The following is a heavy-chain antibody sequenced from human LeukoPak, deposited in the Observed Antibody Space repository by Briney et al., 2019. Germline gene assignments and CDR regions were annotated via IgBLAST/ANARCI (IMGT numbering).Heavy chain of an antibody. CDR1: GGSISSGDYY. D-gene: IGHD3-3*01. Sequence: SETLSLTCTVSGGSISSGDYYWSWIRQPPGKGLAWIGYIYYSGSTYYNPSLKSRVTISVDTSKNQFSLKLSSVTAADTAVYYCARTYYDFWSGYRNEYFQHWGQGTLVTVSS. V-gene: IGHV4-30-4*01. J-gene: IGHJ1*01. CDR3: ARTYYDFWSGYRNEYFQH. CDR2: IYYSGST.